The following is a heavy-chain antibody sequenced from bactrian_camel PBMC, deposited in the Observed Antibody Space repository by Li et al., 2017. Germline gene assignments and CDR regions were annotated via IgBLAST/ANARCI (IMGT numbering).Heavy chain of an antibody. Sequence: HVQLVESGGGSVQAGGSLTLSCANSNYYYGRNCVAWFSQAPGKDREGVVALAREGSTWDADSVKGRFTITQDKDKNSVYLQMNSLKPEDTAMYYCAAEWCWMAAVSPGPGIQEQRYWGVGTQVTVS. V-gene: IGHV3S53*01. CDR1: NYYYGRNC. J-gene: IGHJ4*01. CDR3: AAEWCWMAAVSPGPGIQEQRY. D-gene: IGHD1*01. CDR2: LAREGST.